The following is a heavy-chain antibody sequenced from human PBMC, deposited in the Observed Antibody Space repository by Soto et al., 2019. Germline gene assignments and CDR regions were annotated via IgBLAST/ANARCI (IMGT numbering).Heavy chain of an antibody. D-gene: IGHD6-19*01. J-gene: IGHJ4*02. V-gene: IGHV4-34*01. Sequence: SETLSLTCAVYGGSFSGYYWSWIRQPPGKGLEWIGEINHSGSTNYNPSLKSRVTISVDTSKNQFSLKLSSVTAADTAVYYCARGRGTTSSGWWKYFDYWGQGTLVNVS. CDR2: INHSGST. CDR1: GGSFSGYY. CDR3: ARGRGTTSSGWWKYFDY.